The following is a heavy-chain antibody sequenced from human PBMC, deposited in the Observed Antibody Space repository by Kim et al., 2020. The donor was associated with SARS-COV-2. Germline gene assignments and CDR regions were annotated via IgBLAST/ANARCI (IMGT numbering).Heavy chain of an antibody. CDR3: VSLGGSSWYDLDY. V-gene: IGHV3-48*03. J-gene: IGHJ4*02. CDR1: GFTFSSYE. CDR2: ISSSGSTI. Sequence: GGSLRLSCAASGFTFSSYEMNWVRQAPGKGLEWVSYISSSGSTIYYADSVKGRFTISRDNAKNSLYLQMNSLRAEDTAVYYCVSLGGSSWYDLDYWGQGTLVTVSS. D-gene: IGHD6-13*01.